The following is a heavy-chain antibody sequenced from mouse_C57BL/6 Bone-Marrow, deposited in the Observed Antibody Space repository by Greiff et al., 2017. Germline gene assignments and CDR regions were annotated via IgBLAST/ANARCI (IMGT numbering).Heavy chain of an antibody. D-gene: IGHD1-1*01. CDR2: FYPGSGSI. CDR1: GYTFTEST. Sequence: QVQLQQSGAELVKPGASVKLSCKASGYTFTESTIHWVKQRSGPGLEWLGWFYPGSGSITYNEKFKDKATLTADKSSSTVYMELSRLTSEDAAVYFCARHEKLRYLFAYWGQGTLVTVSA. CDR3: ARHEKLRYLFAY. V-gene: IGHV1-62-2*01. J-gene: IGHJ3*01.